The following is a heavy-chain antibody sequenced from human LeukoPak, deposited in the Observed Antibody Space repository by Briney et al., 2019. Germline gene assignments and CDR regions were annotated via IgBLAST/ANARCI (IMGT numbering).Heavy chain of an antibody. Sequence: PSETLSLTCTVSGGSISSYYWSWIRQPPGKGLEWIGYVYYSGSTNYKPSLKRRVTISEDTTKNQFSLQMSSVTAADTAAYYCARVPDYGDYHRYFAYWGQGTLVTVSS. D-gene: IGHD4-17*01. CDR3: ARVPDYGDYHRYFAY. CDR2: VYYSGST. V-gene: IGHV4-59*01. J-gene: IGHJ4*02. CDR1: GGSISSYY.